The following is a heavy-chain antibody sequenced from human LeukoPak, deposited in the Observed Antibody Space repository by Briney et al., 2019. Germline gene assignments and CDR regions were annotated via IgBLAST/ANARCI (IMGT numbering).Heavy chain of an antibody. CDR1: GGSISSSSYY. Sequence: PSETLFLTCTVSGGSISSSSYYWGWIRQPPGKGLEWIGSIYYSGSTYYNPSLKSRVTISVDTSKNQFSLKLSSVTAADTAVYYCARHWRTRFDYWGQGTLVTVSS. J-gene: IGHJ4*02. CDR3: ARHWRTRFDY. V-gene: IGHV4-39*01. CDR2: IYYSGST.